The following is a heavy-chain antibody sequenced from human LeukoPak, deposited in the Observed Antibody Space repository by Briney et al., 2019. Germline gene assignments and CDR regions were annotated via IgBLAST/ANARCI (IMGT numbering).Heavy chain of an antibody. CDR1: GGSISSSSYY. CDR2: NYYSGST. V-gene: IGHV4-39*01. D-gene: IGHD6-13*01. Sequence: SETLSLTCTVSGGSISSSSYYWGWIRQPPGKGLEWIGSNYYSGSTYYNPSLKSRVTISVDTSKNQFSLKLSSVTAADTAVYYCARSIAAAASALYYFDYWGQGTLVTVSS. J-gene: IGHJ4*02. CDR3: ARSIAAAASALYYFDY.